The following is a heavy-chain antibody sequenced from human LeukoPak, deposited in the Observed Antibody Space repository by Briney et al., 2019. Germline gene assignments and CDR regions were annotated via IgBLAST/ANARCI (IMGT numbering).Heavy chain of an antibody. CDR3: ARLDNYDSSGFYFHYYYMDV. CDR2: ISPYTGHT. D-gene: IGHD3-22*01. Sequence: GASVKVSCTASGYTFTDYAITWVRQAPGQRLEWLGWISPYTGHTNYTRNLQGRVTMTTDTYTTTAYLELRSLRSDDTATYYCARLDNYDSSGFYFHYYYMDVWGKGTTVTISS. V-gene: IGHV1-18*01. J-gene: IGHJ6*03. CDR1: GYTFTDYA.